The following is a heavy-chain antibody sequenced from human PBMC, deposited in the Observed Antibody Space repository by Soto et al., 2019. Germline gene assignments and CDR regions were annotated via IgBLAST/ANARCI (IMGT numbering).Heavy chain of an antibody. J-gene: IGHJ4*02. D-gene: IGHD3-10*01. CDR2: IIPILGIA. CDR3: ARDSGGYYGSGSYMVY. Sequence: QVQLVQSGAEVKKPGSSVKVSCKASGGTFSSYTISWVRQAPGQGLEWMGRIIPILGIANYAQKFQGRVTSTADKSTSTAYMELSSLRSEDTAVYYCARDSGGYYGSGSYMVYWGQGTLVTVSS. CDR1: GGTFSSYT. V-gene: IGHV1-69*08.